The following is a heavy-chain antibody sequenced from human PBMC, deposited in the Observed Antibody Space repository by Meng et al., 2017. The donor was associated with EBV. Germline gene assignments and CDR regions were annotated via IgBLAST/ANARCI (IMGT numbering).Heavy chain of an antibody. V-gene: IGHV3-30*18. CDR3: AKDLSGRFNP. Sequence: ERLVESGGCVVQPGRSLRLSCAASGFTFSNYGFHWVRQAPGKGPEWVAIIPSDASHNKYYADSVKGRFTISRDNSKNTLYLQMNSLRTEDTAVYYCAKDLSGRFNPWGQGTLVTVSS. CDR2: IPSDASHNK. D-gene: IGHD1-14*01. J-gene: IGHJ5*02. CDR1: GFTFSNYG.